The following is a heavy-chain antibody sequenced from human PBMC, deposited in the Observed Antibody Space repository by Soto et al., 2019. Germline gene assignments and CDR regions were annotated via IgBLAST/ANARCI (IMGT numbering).Heavy chain of an antibody. Sequence: ASVKVSCKASGYTFTRSGISWVRQAPGQGLEWMGWISTYNGDTNYAQTFQGRVTMTTDTSTSTAYMELRSLRSDDTAVYYCARGYYYGSGRPTPGGMDVWGQGTKVTVSS. CDR1: GYTFTRSG. V-gene: IGHV1-18*01. D-gene: IGHD3-10*01. J-gene: IGHJ6*02. CDR2: ISTYNGDT. CDR3: ARGYYYGSGRPTPGGMDV.